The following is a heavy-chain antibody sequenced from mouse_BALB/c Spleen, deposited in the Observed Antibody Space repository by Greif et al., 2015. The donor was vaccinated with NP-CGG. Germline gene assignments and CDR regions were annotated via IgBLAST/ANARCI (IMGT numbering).Heavy chain of an antibody. Sequence: LQQSGSELVRPGASVKLSCKASGYTFTSYWMHWVKQRHGQGLEWIGNIYPGSGSTNYDEKFKSKGTLTVDTSSSTAYMHLSSLTSEDSAVYYCTRGGSRGYFDVWGAGTTVTVSS. D-gene: IGHD3-1*01. J-gene: IGHJ1*01. CDR2: IYPGSGST. V-gene: IGHV1S22*01. CDR1: GYTFTSYW. CDR3: TRGGSRGYFDV.